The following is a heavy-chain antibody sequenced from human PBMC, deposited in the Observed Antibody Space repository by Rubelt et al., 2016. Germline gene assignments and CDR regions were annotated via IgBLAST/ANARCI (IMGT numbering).Heavy chain of an antibody. J-gene: IGHJ6*02. D-gene: IGHD4-11*01. CDR1: GGSISSYY. Sequence: QVQLQESGPGLVKPSETLSLTCTVSGGSISSYYWSWIRQPAGKGLERIVRIYTSGNTNYNPSLKSRVTMSVDTSKNQFSLKLRSVTAADTAVYYCARESRVAYSNFVYYYYGMDVWGQGTTVTVSS. CDR3: ARESRVAYSNFVYYYYGMDV. CDR2: IYTSGNT. V-gene: IGHV4-4*07.